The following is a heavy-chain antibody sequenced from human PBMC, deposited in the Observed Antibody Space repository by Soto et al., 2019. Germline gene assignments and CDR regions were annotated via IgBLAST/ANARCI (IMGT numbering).Heavy chain of an antibody. D-gene: IGHD6-13*01. CDR2: IIPIFGTI. CDR3: ARSAVGQYSSSWYRFDP. Sequence: QVQLVQSGAEVKKPGSSVKVSCKASGGTFSGYAISWVRQAPGQGLEWMGGIIPIFGTIHYAQKFQGRVTIAADKSTSTAYMELSSLRSHDTAVYYCARSAVGQYSSSWYRFDPWGQGTLVTVSS. CDR1: GGTFSGYA. J-gene: IGHJ5*02. V-gene: IGHV1-69*06.